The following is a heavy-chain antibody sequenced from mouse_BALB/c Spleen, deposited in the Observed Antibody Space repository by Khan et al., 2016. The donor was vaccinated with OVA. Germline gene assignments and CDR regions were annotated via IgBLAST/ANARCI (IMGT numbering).Heavy chain of an antibody. V-gene: IGHV1S56*01. CDR1: GYTFTTYY. J-gene: IGHJ4*01. CDR2: IYPGSFNT. Sequence: QVQLQQSGPELVKPGASVRISCKASGYTFTTYYIHWVKQRPGQGLEWIGWIYPGSFNTNYSEKFKGKATLTADKSSSTAYMQLSSLTYEDSAVYFYARDDYFMGDSVDDWGQGTSVTVSS. D-gene: IGHD2-4*01. CDR3: ARDDYFMGDSVDD.